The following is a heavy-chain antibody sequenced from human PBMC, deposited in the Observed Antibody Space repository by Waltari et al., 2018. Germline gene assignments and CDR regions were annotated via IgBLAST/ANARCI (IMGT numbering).Heavy chain of an antibody. J-gene: IGHJ3*02. D-gene: IGHD4-17*01. Sequence: QVQLVQSGAEVKKPGSSVKVSCKASGGTFSSYAISWVRQAPGQGLEWMGGIIPIFGTANYAQKFQGRVTITADKSTSTAYMELSSLRSEDTAVYYCARKPYDPYGDYDVAFDIWGQGTMVTVSS. V-gene: IGHV1-69*14. CDR1: GGTFSSYA. CDR2: IIPIFGTA. CDR3: ARKPYDPYGDYDVAFDI.